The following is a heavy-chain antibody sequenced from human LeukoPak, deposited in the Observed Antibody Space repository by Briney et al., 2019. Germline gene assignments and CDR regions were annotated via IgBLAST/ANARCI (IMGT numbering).Heavy chain of an antibody. Sequence: GGSLRLSCAASGFTFSSYAMNWVRQAPGKGLEWVSVIRGSGGGSYYGDSVKGRFTISRDNSKNTLYLQMNSLRAEDTAVYYCARLAEYYYDSSGYFTYFDYWGQGTLVTVSS. V-gene: IGHV3-23*01. CDR1: GFTFSSYA. CDR2: IRGSGGGS. J-gene: IGHJ4*02. D-gene: IGHD3-22*01. CDR3: ARLAEYYYDSSGYFTYFDY.